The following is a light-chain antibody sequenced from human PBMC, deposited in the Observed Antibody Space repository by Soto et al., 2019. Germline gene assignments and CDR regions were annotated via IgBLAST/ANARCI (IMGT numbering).Light chain of an antibody. CDR3: QQYCNSPFS. CDR1: QSVSRY. J-gene: IGKJ2*01. V-gene: IGKV3-20*01. CDR2: GAS. Sequence: EIVLTQSPGTLSLSPGERATLSCRASQSVSRYLAWYQQKPGQTPRLLIYGASNRATGIPDRFGGSGSGTDFTLSISTLEPEDFAVYYGQQYCNSPFSFGQGTKLEIK.